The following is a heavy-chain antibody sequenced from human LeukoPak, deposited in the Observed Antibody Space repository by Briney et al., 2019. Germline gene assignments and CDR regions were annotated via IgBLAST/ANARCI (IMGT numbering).Heavy chain of an antibody. Sequence: PGGSLRLPCAASGFTFSSYWMSWVRQAPGKGLEWVANIKQDGSEKYYVDSAKGRSTISRDNAKNSLYLQMNSLRAEDTAVYYCARETPQNWFDPWGQGTLVTVSS. CDR1: GFTFSSYW. CDR3: ARETPQNWFDP. J-gene: IGHJ5*02. V-gene: IGHV3-7*01. CDR2: IKQDGSEK.